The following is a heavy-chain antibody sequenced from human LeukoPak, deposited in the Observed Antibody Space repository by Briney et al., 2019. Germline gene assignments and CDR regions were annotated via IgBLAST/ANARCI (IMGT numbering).Heavy chain of an antibody. CDR1: GYSFTNYR. V-gene: IGHV5-51*01. CDR2: IYPGDSDT. CDR3: ARQPRGRFSHFDS. Sequence: GESLKISCKGSGYSFTNYRIGWVRQMPGKGLEWMGIIYPGDSDTTYSPSFQGQVTISADKSISTAYLQWSSLKASDTAMYYCARQPRGRFSHFDSWGQGTLVTVSS. J-gene: IGHJ4*02. D-gene: IGHD1-26*01.